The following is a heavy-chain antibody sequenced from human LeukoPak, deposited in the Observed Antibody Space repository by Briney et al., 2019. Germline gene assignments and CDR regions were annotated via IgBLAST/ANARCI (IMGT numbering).Heavy chain of an antibody. J-gene: IGHJ6*03. CDR3: ARGGVDIVATIGGYYYYYMDV. CDR2: INPNSGGT. D-gene: IGHD5-12*01. Sequence: ASVKVSCKASGYTFTGYYMHWVRQAPGQGLEWMGWINPNSGGTNYAQKFQGRVTMTRDTSISTAYMELSRLRSDDTAVYYCARGGVDIVATIGGYYYYYMDVWGKGTTVTVSS. CDR1: GYTFTGYY. V-gene: IGHV1-2*02.